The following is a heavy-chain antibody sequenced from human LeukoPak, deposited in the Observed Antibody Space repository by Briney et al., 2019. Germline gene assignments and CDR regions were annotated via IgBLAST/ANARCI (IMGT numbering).Heavy chain of an antibody. CDR3: ARDVGASAPDAFDI. J-gene: IGHJ3*02. V-gene: IGHV3-74*01. CDR1: GITFSNYY. Sequence: GGSLRLSCVTSGITFSNYYMHWVRQVPGEGLVWVSHIIQDGSVTSYADSVKGRFTISRDNAKNSLYLQMNSLRVEDTDVYYCARDVGASAPDAFDIWGQGTMVTVSS. CDR2: IIQDGSVT. D-gene: IGHD1-26*01.